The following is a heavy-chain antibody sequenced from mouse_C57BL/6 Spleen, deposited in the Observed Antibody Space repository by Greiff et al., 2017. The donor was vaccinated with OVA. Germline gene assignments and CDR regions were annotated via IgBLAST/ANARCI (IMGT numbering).Heavy chain of an antibody. V-gene: IGHV1-64*01. CDR2: IHPNSGST. D-gene: IGHD1-1*01. J-gene: IGHJ2*01. Sequence: QVQLQQPGAELVKPGASVKLSCKASGYTFTSYWMHWVKQRPGQGLEWIGMIHPNSGSTNYNEKFKSKATLTVDKSSSTAYMQLSSLTSEDSAVYYCAREGYYYGSSCFDYWGQGTTLTVSS. CDR1: GYTFTSYW. CDR3: AREGYYYGSSCFDY.